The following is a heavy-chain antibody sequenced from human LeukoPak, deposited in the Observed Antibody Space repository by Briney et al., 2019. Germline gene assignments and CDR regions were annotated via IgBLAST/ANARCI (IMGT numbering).Heavy chain of an antibody. CDR1: GYSFTSYW. Sequence: GESLKISCKGSGYSFTSYWIGWVRQMPGKGLEWMGIIYPGDSDTRYSPSFQGQVTISADKSNSTAYLQWSSLKASDTAMYYCARMYYDFWSEADYWGQGTLVTVSS. CDR3: ARMYYDFWSEADY. D-gene: IGHD3-3*01. J-gene: IGHJ4*02. CDR2: IYPGDSDT. V-gene: IGHV5-51*01.